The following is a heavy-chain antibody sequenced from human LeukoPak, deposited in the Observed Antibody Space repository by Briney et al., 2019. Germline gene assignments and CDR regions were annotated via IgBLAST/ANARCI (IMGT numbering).Heavy chain of an antibody. CDR2: ISSSSSYI. J-gene: IGHJ3*02. CDR1: GFTFSSYW. CDR3: ASASRNYYDRSGYEADAFDI. Sequence: PGGSLRLSCAASGFTFSSYWMSWVRQAPGKGLEWVSSISSSSSYIYYADSVKGRFTISRDDAKNSLYLQMNSLRAEDTAVYYCASASRNYYDRSGYEADAFDIWGQGTMVTVSS. D-gene: IGHD3-22*01. V-gene: IGHV3-21*01.